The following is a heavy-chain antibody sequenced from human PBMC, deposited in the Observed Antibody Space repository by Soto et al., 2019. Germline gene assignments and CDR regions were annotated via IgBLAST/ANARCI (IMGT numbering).Heavy chain of an antibody. D-gene: IGHD3-3*01. J-gene: IGHJ5*02. CDR3: AKAYATIFGVVPPWFDP. CDR2: ISYDGSNK. Sequence: PGWSLRLSCAASGFTFSSYGMHWVRQAPGKGLEWVAVISYDGSNKYYADSVKGRFTISRDDSKNTLYLQMNSLRAEDTAVYYCAKAYATIFGVVPPWFDPWGQGTLVTVSS. CDR1: GFTFSSYG. V-gene: IGHV3-30*18.